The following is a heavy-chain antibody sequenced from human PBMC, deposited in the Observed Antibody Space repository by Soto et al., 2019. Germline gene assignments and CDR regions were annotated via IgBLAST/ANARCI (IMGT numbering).Heavy chain of an antibody. J-gene: IGHJ4*02. CDR2: IDVLNGA. Sequence: GGSLRLSCVVSGLSLTRCAIALVRQAPGKGLECISTIDVLNGAWYSDSVRGRLAIARDVCRNTVYLQMGSLRVEDTAIYFCSDWRAGGTVNHDHWGPGTVVTVS. V-gene: IGHV3-23*05. CDR1: GLSLTRCA. CDR3: SDWRAGGTVNHDH. D-gene: IGHD2-15*01.